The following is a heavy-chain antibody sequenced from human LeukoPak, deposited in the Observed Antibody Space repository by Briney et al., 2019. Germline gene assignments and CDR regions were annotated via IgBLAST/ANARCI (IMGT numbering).Heavy chain of an antibody. CDR3: AKDMDSSGSAICFSD. Sequence: PGGSLRLSCAASGVTFDDYTMHWVRQAPGKGLEWVSLISWDGGSTYYADSVKGRFTISRDNSKNSLYLQMNSLRTEDTALYYCAKDMDSSGSAICFSDWGQGTLVTVSS. CDR1: GVTFDDYT. V-gene: IGHV3-43*01. J-gene: IGHJ4*02. D-gene: IGHD3-10*01. CDR2: ISWDGGST.